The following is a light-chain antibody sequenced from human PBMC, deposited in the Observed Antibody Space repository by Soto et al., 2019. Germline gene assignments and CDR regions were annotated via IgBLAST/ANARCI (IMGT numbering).Light chain of an antibody. CDR2: EVS. CDR1: SSDVGAY. J-gene: IGLJ3*02. V-gene: IGLV2-8*01. CDR3: TSYVGSSNVNWV. Sequence: QSALTQPASVSGSPGQSITISCTGASSDVGAYISWYQQHPGKAPKLIIYEVSNRPSGVPDRFSGSKSGNTASLTVSGLQAEDEADYYCTSYVGSSNVNWVFGGGTKLTVL.